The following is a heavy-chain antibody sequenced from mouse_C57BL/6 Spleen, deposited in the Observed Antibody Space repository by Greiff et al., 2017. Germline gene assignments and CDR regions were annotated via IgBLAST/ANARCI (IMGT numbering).Heavy chain of an antibody. D-gene: IGHD1-1*01. CDR3: ARKGVYYGSSYDYFDY. CDR1: GYTFTSYW. V-gene: IGHV1-64*01. Sequence: VQLQQPGAELVKPGASVKLSCKASGYTFTSYWMHWVKQRPGQGLEWIGMIHPNSGSTNYNEKFKSKATLTVDKSSSTAYMQLSSLTSEDSAVYYCARKGVYYGSSYDYFDYWGQGTTLTVSS. J-gene: IGHJ2*01. CDR2: IHPNSGST.